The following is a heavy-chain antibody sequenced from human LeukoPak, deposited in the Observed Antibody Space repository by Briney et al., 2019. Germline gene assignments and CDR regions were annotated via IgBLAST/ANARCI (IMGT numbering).Heavy chain of an antibody. CDR1: GGSFSGYY. V-gene: IGHV4-34*01. CDR3: ARDPMYSCGWYDDY. CDR2: INHSGST. Sequence: SSETLSLTCAVYGGSFSGYYWSWIRQPPGKGPEWIGEINHSGSTNYNPSLKSRVAISVDTSKNQFSLKLSSVTAADTAVYYCARDPMYSCGWYDDYWGQGTLVTVSS. D-gene: IGHD6-19*01. J-gene: IGHJ4*02.